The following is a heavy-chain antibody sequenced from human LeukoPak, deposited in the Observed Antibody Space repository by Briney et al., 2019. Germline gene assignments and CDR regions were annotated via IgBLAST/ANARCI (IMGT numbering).Heavy chain of an antibody. Sequence: GGSLRLSCAASGFTFSGFWMNWVRQAPGKGLEWVSAISGSGGSTYYADSVKGRFTISRDNSKNTLYLQMNSLRAEDTAVYYCAKDAVPGDYFDYWGQGTLVTVSS. CDR1: GFTFSGFW. V-gene: IGHV3-23*01. J-gene: IGHJ4*02. CDR3: AKDAVPGDYFDY. CDR2: ISGSGGST.